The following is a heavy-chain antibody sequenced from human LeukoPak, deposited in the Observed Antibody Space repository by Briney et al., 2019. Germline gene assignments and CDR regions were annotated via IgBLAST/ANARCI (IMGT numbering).Heavy chain of an antibody. CDR3: ARGTRTFDP. D-gene: IGHD1-14*01. CDR2: TYYRSKWYN. Sequence: SQTLSLTCAISGDSVSSNSAAWNWIRQSPSRGLEWLGRTYYRSKWYNHYAVSVKGRITINPDTSKNQFSLKLSSVTAADTAVYYCARGTRTFDPWGQGTLVTVSS. J-gene: IGHJ5*02. V-gene: IGHV6-1*01. CDR1: GDSVSSNSAA.